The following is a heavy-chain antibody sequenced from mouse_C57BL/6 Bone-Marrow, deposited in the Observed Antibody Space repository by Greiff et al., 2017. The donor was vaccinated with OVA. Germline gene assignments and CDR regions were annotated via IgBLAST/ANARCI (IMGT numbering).Heavy chain of an antibody. CDR2: IWRGGST. V-gene: IGHV2-2*01. CDR1: GFSLTSYG. Sequence: QVQLQQSGPGLVQPSQSLSITCTVSGFSLTSYGVHWVRQSPGKGLEWLGVIWRGGSTDSNAAFISRLSISKDNSKSQVFFKMNSLQADDTAIYYCARNDYDVECDYWGQGTTLTVSS. CDR3: ARNDYDVECDY. D-gene: IGHD2-4*01. J-gene: IGHJ2*01.